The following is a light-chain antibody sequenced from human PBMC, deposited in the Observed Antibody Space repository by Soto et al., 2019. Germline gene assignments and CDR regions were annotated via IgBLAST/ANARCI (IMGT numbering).Light chain of an antibody. J-gene: IGKJ1*01. CDR2: GVS. CDR3: LQDQNYHRT. Sequence: AIQMTQSPSSLSASVGDRVTITCRASQDIRNEFGWYQQKPGKAPKALIYGVSNFQSGAPSRFSGSGSGTDFTLTNSSLQPEDFTVYYCLQDQNYHRTFGQGNKVEIK. CDR1: QDIRNE. V-gene: IGKV1-6*01.